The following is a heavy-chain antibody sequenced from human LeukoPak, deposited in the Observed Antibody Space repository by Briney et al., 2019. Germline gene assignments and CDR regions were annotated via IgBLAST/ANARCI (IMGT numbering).Heavy chain of an antibody. CDR1: GYTFTSYG. CDR3: ARDEKGEGYYYDSSGYRDAFDI. Sequence: ASVKVSCKASGYTFTSYGISWVRQAPGQGLEWMGWISAYNGNTNYAQKLQGRVTMTTDTSTSTAYMELRSLRSDDTAVYYCARDEKGEGYYYDSSGYRDAFDIWGQGTMVTVSS. V-gene: IGHV1-18*01. CDR2: ISAYNGNT. J-gene: IGHJ3*02. D-gene: IGHD3-22*01.